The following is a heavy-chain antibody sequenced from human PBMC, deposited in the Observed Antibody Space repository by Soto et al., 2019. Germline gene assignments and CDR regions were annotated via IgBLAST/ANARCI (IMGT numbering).Heavy chain of an antibody. Sequence: ASVKVSCKASGGTFSSYAISWVRQAPGQGLEWMGGIIPIFGTANYAQKFQGRVTITADESTSTAYMELSSLRSEDTAVYYCARPTVTTITYYHYVMDVWGQGTTVIVSS. V-gene: IGHV1-69*13. D-gene: IGHD5-12*01. J-gene: IGHJ6*02. CDR1: GGTFSSYA. CDR3: ARPTVTTITYYHYVMDV. CDR2: IIPIFGTA.